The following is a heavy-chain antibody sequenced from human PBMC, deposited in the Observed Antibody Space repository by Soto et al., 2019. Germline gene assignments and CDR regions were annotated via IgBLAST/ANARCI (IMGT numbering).Heavy chain of an antibody. Sequence: QVQLQQSGPGLVKPSQTLSLTCSVSGDSINRGGFCWSWIRQHPGEGLEWIGYIYYSGSTYYNPSLASRFNISVDTYKHPLSLTLSAVTAPDTAIYYCARGAMLRGRGYYYALDVWGQGTTGTVSS. CDR2: IYYSGST. J-gene: IGHJ6*02. D-gene: IGHD3-10*01. CDR1: GDSINRGGFC. CDR3: ARGAMLRGRGYYYALDV. V-gene: IGHV4-31*03.